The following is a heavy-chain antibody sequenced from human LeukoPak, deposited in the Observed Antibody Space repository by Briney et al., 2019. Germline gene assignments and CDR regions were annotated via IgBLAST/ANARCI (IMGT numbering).Heavy chain of an antibody. CDR2: IWHDASHT. Sequence: GGSLRLSCAASGFSFSTYAMHWVRQAPGKGLEWVALIWHDASHTFYTDSVKGRFTISRDNSKNTVYLQMNSLGGEDTAVYYCARHVPNTVTRRRAFDYWGQGTLVTVSS. CDR1: GFSFSTYA. V-gene: IGHV3-33*01. D-gene: IGHD4-17*01. CDR3: ARHVPNTVTRRRAFDY. J-gene: IGHJ4*02.